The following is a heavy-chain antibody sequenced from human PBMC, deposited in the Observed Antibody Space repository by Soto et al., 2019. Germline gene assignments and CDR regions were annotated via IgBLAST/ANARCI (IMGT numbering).Heavy chain of an antibody. V-gene: IGHV3-15*01. J-gene: IGHJ6*02. CDR3: VSGATYYYGMDV. CDR2: IKSKTDGGTT. D-gene: IGHD1-26*01. CDR1: GFTFSNAW. Sequence: LRLSCAASGFTFSNAWMSWVRQAPGKGLEWVGRIKSKTDGGTTDYAAPVKGRFTISRDDSKNTLYLQMNSPKTEDTAVYYCVSGATYYYGMDVWGQGTTVTVSS.